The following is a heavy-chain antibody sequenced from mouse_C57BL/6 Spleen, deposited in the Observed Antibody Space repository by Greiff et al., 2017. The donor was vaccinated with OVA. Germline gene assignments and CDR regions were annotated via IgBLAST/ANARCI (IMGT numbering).Heavy chain of an antibody. J-gene: IGHJ2*01. CDR1: GYSITSGYY. D-gene: IGHD1-1*01. CDR3: ARKSSYYFDY. Sequence: DVKLQESGPGLVKPSQSLSLTCSVTGYSITSGYYWNWIRQFPGNKLEWMGYISYDGSNNYNPSLKNRISITRDTSKNQFFLKLNSVTTEDTATYYCARKSSYYFDYWGQGTTLTVSS. V-gene: IGHV3-6*01. CDR2: ISYDGSN.